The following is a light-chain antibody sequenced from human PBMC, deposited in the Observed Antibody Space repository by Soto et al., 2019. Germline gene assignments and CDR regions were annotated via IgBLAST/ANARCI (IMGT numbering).Light chain of an antibody. Sequence: IPLTQSPSSLSASVGDRVTITCRASQSISSYLNWYQQKPGKAPKLLIYAASSLQSGVPSRFSGSGSGTDFTLTISSLQPEDFATYYCQQSYSTPLTFGQVAK. V-gene: IGKV1-39*01. CDR2: AAS. CDR3: QQSYSTPLT. CDR1: QSISSY. J-gene: IGKJ1*01.